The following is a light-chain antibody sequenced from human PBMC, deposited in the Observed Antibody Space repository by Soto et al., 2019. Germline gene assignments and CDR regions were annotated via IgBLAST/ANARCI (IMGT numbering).Light chain of an antibody. CDR1: SSDVDAYNF. V-gene: IGLV2-14*01. CDR3: SSFTRSSTYV. Sequence: QSALTQPASVSGSPGQSITISCTGTSSDVDAYNFVSWYQQYPGKAPKVMIYEVNNRPSGVSNRFSGSKSGNTASLTISGLQAEDEADYYCSSFTRSSTYVFGSGTKLTVL. CDR2: EVN. J-gene: IGLJ1*01.